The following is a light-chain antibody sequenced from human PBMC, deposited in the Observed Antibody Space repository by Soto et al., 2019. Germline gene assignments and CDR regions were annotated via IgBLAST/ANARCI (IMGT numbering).Light chain of an antibody. J-gene: IGKJ5*01. CDR3: QQYGSSPIS. CDR1: QSVSSSY. Sequence: EIVLTQSPATLSLSPGERATLSCGASQSVSSSYLAWYQQKPGLAPRLLIYDASSRATGIPDRFSGSGSGRDFTITIGRLETEDFAVYYCQQYGSSPISFGQGTRLEIK. V-gene: IGKV3D-20*01. CDR2: DAS.